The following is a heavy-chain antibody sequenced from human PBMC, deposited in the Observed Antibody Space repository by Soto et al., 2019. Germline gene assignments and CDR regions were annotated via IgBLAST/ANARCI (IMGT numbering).Heavy chain of an antibody. CDR3: ARGLITGSQYSGGCYYFDS. V-gene: IGHV3-30*03. Sequence: GGSLRLSCAASGFTFSSYGMHWVRQAPGKGLEWVAVISYDGSNKYYADSVKGRFTISRDNAKNSLYLQMNSLRAEDTAVYYCARGLITGSQYSGGCYYFDSWGQGTQITSPQ. D-gene: IGHD1-26*01. J-gene: IGHJ4*02. CDR1: GFTFSSYG. CDR2: ISYDGSNK.